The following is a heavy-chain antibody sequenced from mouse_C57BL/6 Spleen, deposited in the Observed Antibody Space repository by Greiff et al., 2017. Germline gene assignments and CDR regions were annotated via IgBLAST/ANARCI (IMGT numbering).Heavy chain of an antibody. V-gene: IGHV1-52*01. J-gene: IGHJ2*01. CDR1: GYTFTSYW. CDR2: IDTSDSET. Sequence: QVQLQQPGAELVRPGSSVKLSCKASGYTFTSYWMHWVKQRPIQGLEWIGNIDTSDSETHYNQKFKDKATLTVDKSSSTAYMQLSSLTSEDSAVYYCARSAAQVYYFDYWGQGTTLTVAS. CDR3: ARSAAQVYYFDY. D-gene: IGHD3-2*02.